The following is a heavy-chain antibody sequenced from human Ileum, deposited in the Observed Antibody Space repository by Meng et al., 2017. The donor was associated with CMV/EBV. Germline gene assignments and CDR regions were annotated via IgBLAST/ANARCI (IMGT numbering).Heavy chain of an antibody. Sequence: SCAASGFTFSSYAVSWVRQAPGKGLEWVSVIFSDGSRTYYADSVKGRFTVSRDNSMNTLYLQMSGLRADDTAVYYCARGMGDRMVVNDYWGQGTLVTVSS. J-gene: IGHJ4*02. CDR1: GFTFSSYA. CDR2: IFSDGSRT. V-gene: IGHV3-23*03. CDR3: ARGMGDRMVVNDY. D-gene: IGHD2-15*01.